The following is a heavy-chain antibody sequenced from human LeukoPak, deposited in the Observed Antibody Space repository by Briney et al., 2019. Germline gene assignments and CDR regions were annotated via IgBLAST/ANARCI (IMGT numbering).Heavy chain of an antibody. D-gene: IGHD5-12*01. CDR1: GYTFTSYY. CDR3: ARDNSGYDWNWFDP. CDR2: INTNTGNP. V-gene: IGHV7-4-1*02. Sequence: ASVKVSCKASGYTFTSYYMHWVRQAPGQGLEWMGWINTNTGNPTYAQGFTGRFVFSLDTSVSTAYLQISSLKAEDTAVYYCARDNSGYDWNWFDPWGQGTLVTVSS. J-gene: IGHJ5*02.